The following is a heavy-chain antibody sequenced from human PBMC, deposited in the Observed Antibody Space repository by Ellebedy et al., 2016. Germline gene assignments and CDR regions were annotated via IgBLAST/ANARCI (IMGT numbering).Heavy chain of an antibody. J-gene: IGHJ4*02. D-gene: IGHD3-3*01. V-gene: IGHV3-21*01. CDR1: GFTFNIAG. Sequence: GGSLTLSXAASGFTFNIAGMTWVRQPPGKGLEWVATIVFSGTATYYSDSVTGRFIISRDNAKNSLFLQMNSLRVEDTAVYYCARDGSEWSRDYWGQGTLVTVSS. CDR3: ARDGSEWSRDY. CDR2: IVFSGTAT.